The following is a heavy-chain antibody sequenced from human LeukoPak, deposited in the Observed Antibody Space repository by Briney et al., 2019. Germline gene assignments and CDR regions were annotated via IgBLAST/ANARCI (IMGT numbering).Heavy chain of an antibody. D-gene: IGHD5-18*01. CDR3: ARRQLWPYKYFDY. Sequence: SETLSLTCAVYGGSFSGYYWSWIRQPTGKGLEWIGEINHSGSTNYNPSLKSRVTISVDTSKNQFSLKLSSVTAADTAVYYCARRQLWPYKYFDYWGQGTLVTVSS. J-gene: IGHJ4*02. V-gene: IGHV4-34*01. CDR2: INHSGST. CDR1: GGSFSGYY.